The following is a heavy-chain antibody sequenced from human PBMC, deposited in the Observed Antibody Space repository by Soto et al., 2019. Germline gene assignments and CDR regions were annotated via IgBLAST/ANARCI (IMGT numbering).Heavy chain of an antibody. Sequence: QLQLQESGPGLVKSSETLSLTCSVSGGSINTRRYYWGWIRQPPGMGLQWIGTIFYTGSTYYNPSLKSRVTLSVDTSKNQFSLTLTSVTAADTALYYCARLDYGDYVFNFWGQGTLVIVSS. CDR2: IFYTGST. CDR3: ARLDYGDYVFNF. D-gene: IGHD4-17*01. V-gene: IGHV4-39*01. J-gene: IGHJ4*02. CDR1: GGSINTRRYY.